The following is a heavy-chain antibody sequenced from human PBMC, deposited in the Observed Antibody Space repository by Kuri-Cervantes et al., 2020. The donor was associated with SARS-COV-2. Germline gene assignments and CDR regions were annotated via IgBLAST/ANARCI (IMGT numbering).Heavy chain of an antibody. J-gene: IGHJ6*03. D-gene: IGHD3-10*01. CDR1: GGTFSSYA. V-gene: IGHV1-69*13. Sequence: SVKVSCKASGGTFSSYAISWVRQAPGQGLEWMGGIIPIFGTANYAQKFQGRVTITADESTSTAYMELSSLRSEDTAVYYCARGSPMVRGVIITPYYYYYMDVWGKGTTVTVSS. CDR2: IIPIFGTA. CDR3: ARGSPMVRGVIITPYYYYYMDV.